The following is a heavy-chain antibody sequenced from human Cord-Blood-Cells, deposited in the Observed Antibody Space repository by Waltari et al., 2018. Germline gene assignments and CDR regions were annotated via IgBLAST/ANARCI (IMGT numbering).Heavy chain of an antibody. CDR2: INHSGST. V-gene: IGHV4-34*01. Sequence: QVQLQQWGAGLLKPSETLSLTCAVYGGSFSGYYWSWIRQPPGKGLEWIGEINHSGSTNYNPSLKSRVTISVDTSKNQFSLKPSSVTAADTAVYYCARVVPAATSMGGGWFDPWGQGTLVTVSS. D-gene: IGHD2-2*01. J-gene: IGHJ5*02. CDR3: ARVVPAATSMGGGWFDP. CDR1: GGSFSGYY.